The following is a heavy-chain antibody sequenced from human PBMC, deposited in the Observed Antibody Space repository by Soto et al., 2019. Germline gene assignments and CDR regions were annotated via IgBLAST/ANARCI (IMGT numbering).Heavy chain of an antibody. V-gene: IGHV1-3*04. CDR1: GYPFTSHA. Sequence: ASVKVSCKASGYPFTSHALHWVRQAPGQRLEWMGWINTGNGNTKYSQKFQGRVTMTTDTSTSTAYMELRSLRSDDTAVYYCARRGYSYGYVIDYWGQGTLVTVSS. D-gene: IGHD5-18*01. CDR3: ARRGYSYGYVIDY. J-gene: IGHJ4*02. CDR2: INTGNGNT.